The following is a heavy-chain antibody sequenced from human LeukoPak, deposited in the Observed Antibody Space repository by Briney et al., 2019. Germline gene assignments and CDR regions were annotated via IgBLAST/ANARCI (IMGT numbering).Heavy chain of an antibody. V-gene: IGHV1-18*01. J-gene: IGHJ6*02. Sequence: ASVKVSCKASGYTFTSYGISRVRQAPGQGLEWMGWISAYNGNTNYAQKLQGRVTMTTDTSTSTAYMELRSLRSDDTAVYYCARDSIAAAGWLYYGMDVWGQGTTVTVSS. CDR2: ISAYNGNT. CDR1: GYTFTSYG. D-gene: IGHD6-13*01. CDR3: ARDSIAAAGWLYYGMDV.